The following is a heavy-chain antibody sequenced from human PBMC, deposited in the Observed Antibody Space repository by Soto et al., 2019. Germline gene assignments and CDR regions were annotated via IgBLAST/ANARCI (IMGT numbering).Heavy chain of an antibody. V-gene: IGHV5-51*01. Sequence: GESLKISCRGSGYSFISYWIGWVRQMPGKGLEWMGIIYPGDSDTRYSPSFQGQVTISADKSISTAYLQRSSLRASDTAMYYCARRRFSSAVSSSWGQGTLDTVSS. CDR1: GYSFISYW. CDR2: IYPGDSDT. D-gene: IGHD2-2*01. J-gene: IGHJ5*02. CDR3: ARRRFSSAVSSS.